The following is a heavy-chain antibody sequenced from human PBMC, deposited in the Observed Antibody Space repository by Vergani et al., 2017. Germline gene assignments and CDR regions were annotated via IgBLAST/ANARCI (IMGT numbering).Heavy chain of an antibody. CDR1: GGSVSSGSYY. CDR3: ARDNWFDP. Sequence: QVQLQESGPGLVKPSETLSLTCTVSGGSVSSGSYYWSWIRQPAGKGLEWIGYIYYSGSTNYNPSLKSRVTISVDTSKNQFSLKLSSVTAADTAVYYCARDNWFDPWGQGTLVTVSS. J-gene: IGHJ5*02. CDR2: IYYSGST. V-gene: IGHV4-61*10.